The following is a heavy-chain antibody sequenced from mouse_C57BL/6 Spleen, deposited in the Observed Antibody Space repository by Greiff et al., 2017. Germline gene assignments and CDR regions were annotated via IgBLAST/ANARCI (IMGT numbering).Heavy chain of an antibody. CDR1: GYTFTSYW. CDR2: IDPSDSYT. Sequence: QVHVKQPGAELVMPGASVKLSCKASGYTFTSYWMHWVKQRPGQGLEWIGEIDPSDSYTNYNQKFKGKSTLTVDKSSSTAYMQLSSLTSEDSAVYYCARGGYGSSSPWYVDVWGTGTTVTVSS. J-gene: IGHJ1*03. V-gene: IGHV1-69*01. CDR3: ARGGYGSSSPWYVDV. D-gene: IGHD1-1*01.